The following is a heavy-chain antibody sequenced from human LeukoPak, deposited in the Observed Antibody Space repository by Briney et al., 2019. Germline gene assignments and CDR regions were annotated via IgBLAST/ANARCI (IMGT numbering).Heavy chain of an antibody. CDR2: IYNSGST. D-gene: IGHD1-26*01. V-gene: IGHV4-59*01. CDR3: ARDRRRELLHAFDI. CDR1: GGSISSYF. J-gene: IGHJ3*02. Sequence: PSETLSLTCTVSGGSISSYFWSWIRQPPGKGLEWIGYIYNSGSTNYNPSLKSRVTISLDTSKNQFSLMLNSVTAADTAVYYCARDRRRELLHAFDIWGQGTMVTVSS.